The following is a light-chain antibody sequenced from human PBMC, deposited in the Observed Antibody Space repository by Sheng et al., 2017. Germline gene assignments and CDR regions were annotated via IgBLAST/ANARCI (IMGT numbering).Light chain of an antibody. J-gene: IGKJ1*01. V-gene: IGKV1-5*03. CDR3: QQYSDDLS. Sequence: DIQMTQSPSTLSASIGDRVTITCRASQNIRTWLAWYQQKPGKAPKVLIYKASNLESGVPSRFSGGGSGTQFTLTISNLQPDDFATYYCQQYSDDLSFGQGTKVESK. CDR2: KAS. CDR1: QNIRTW.